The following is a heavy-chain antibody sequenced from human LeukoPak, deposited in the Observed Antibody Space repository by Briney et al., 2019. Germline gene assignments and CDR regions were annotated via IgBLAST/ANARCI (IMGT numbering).Heavy chain of an antibody. J-gene: IGHJ5*02. Sequence: GGSLRLSCAASGFIFSNYGMNWVRQAPGKGLEWVSSISSSSFHRYYADSVKGRFTVSRDDAKNSVYLQMNSLRAEDTAVYYCASPASSGVAWGQGTLVTVSS. CDR3: ASPASSGVA. CDR1: GFIFSNYG. D-gene: IGHD3-10*01. CDR2: ISSSSFHR. V-gene: IGHV3-21*01.